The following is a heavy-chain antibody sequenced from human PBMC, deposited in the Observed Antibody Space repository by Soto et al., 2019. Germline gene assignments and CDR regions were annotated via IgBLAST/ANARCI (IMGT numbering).Heavy chain of an antibody. V-gene: IGHV1-69*13. D-gene: IGHD6-13*01. CDR1: GGTFSSYA. Sequence: SVKVSCKAFGGTFSSYAISWVRQAPGQGLEWMGGIIPIFGTANYAQKFQGRVTITADESTSTAYMELSSLRSEDTAVYYCARGLSGFQQPVPRFDYWGQGTLVTVSS. CDR3: ARGLSGFQQPVPRFDY. CDR2: IIPIFGTA. J-gene: IGHJ4*02.